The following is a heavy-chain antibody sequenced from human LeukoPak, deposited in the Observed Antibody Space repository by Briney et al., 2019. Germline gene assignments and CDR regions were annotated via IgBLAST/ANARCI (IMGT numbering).Heavy chain of an antibody. CDR2: ISSSGSTI. J-gene: IGHJ4*02. Sequence: AGSLRLSCAASGFTFSSYEMNWVRQAPGKGLEWVSYISSSGSTIYYADSVKGRFTISRDNAKNSLYLQMNSLRAEDTAVYYCARDGGYSYGFDYWGQGTLVTVSS. CDR3: ARDGGYSYGFDY. V-gene: IGHV3-48*03. D-gene: IGHD5-18*01. CDR1: GFTFSSYE.